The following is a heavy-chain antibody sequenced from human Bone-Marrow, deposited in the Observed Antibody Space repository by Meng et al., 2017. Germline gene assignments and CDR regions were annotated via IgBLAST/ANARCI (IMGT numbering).Heavy chain of an antibody. V-gene: IGHV3-53*01. Sequence: GGSLRFSCAALGFTVSSNYMSWVRQAPGKGLEWVSVIYSGGSTYYADSVKGRFTISRDNSKNTLYLQMNSLRAEDTAVYYCARGGHGDYDVLYYFDYWGQGTLVTVSS. J-gene: IGHJ4*02. CDR2: IYSGGST. D-gene: IGHD4-17*01. CDR3: ARGGHGDYDVLYYFDY. CDR1: GFTVSSNY.